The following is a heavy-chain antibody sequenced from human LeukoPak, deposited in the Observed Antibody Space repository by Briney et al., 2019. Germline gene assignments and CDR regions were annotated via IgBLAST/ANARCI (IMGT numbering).Heavy chain of an antibody. Sequence: GASLRLSCAASGFTFSNAWMNWVRQAPGKGLEWVGRIKSKSERGTTDYVAPVKGRFTISRDDSKNTLYLQVNSLNTEDTAVYYCTTRNWGSFSYWGQGTLVTVS. D-gene: IGHD7-27*01. CDR2: IKSKSERGTT. CDR3: TTRNWGSFSY. CDR1: GFTFSNAW. V-gene: IGHV3-15*01. J-gene: IGHJ4*02.